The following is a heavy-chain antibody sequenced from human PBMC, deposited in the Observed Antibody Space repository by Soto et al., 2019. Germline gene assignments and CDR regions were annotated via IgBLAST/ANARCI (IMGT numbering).Heavy chain of an antibody. Sequence: QVQLQESGPGLVKPSQTLSLTCTVSGGSISSGGYFWSWIRQPPGKGLEWIGNIFYSGTTYYNPSLKSRVTISVDKTKNQFTLKLSSVTAADTAVYFCARGVLYWGQGTLVNDSS. CDR2: IFYSGTT. V-gene: IGHV4-31*03. J-gene: IGHJ4*02. D-gene: IGHD1-1*01. CDR1: GGSISSGGYF. CDR3: ARGVLY.